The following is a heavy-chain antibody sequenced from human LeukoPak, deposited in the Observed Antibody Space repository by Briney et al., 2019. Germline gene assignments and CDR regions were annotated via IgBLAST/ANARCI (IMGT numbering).Heavy chain of an antibody. J-gene: IGHJ4*02. Sequence: PLETLSLTCAVYGGSFSGYYWSWIRQPPGKGLEWIGEINHSGSTNYNPSLKSRVTISVDTSKNQFSLKLSSVTAADTAVYYCARGNSKDYDFWSGYQNYFDYWGQGTLVTVSS. CDR3: ARGNSKDYDFWSGYQNYFDY. D-gene: IGHD3-3*01. CDR1: GGSFSGYY. CDR2: INHSGST. V-gene: IGHV4-34*01.